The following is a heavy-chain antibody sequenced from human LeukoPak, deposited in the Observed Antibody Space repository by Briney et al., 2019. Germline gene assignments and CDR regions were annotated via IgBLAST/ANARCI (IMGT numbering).Heavy chain of an antibody. CDR3: ARWDDSAWAFGN. Sequence: SETLSLTCIVSGGSISRYSWNWIRQSPGKGLEWIGYRSHSGTTSYSSSLKSRVTISVDTSKNQLSLKLTSVTAADTAVYYCARWDDSAWAFGNWGPGTLVTVSS. CDR2: RSHSGTT. D-gene: IGHD6-19*01. CDR1: GGSISRYS. V-gene: IGHV4-59*08. J-gene: IGHJ4*02.